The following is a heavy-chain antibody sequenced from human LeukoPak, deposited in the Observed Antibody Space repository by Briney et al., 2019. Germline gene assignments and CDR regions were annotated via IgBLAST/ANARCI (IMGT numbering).Heavy chain of an antibody. Sequence: SETLSPTCAVSGYSISSGYYWGWIRQPTGKGLEWIGSIYHSGSTYYNPSLKSRVTISVDTSKNQFSLKLSSVTAADTAVYYCARQTYYYDSSGYYPHDAFDIWGQGTMVTVSS. V-gene: IGHV4-38-2*01. CDR1: GYSISSGYY. D-gene: IGHD3-22*01. J-gene: IGHJ3*02. CDR3: ARQTYYYDSSGYYPHDAFDI. CDR2: IYHSGST.